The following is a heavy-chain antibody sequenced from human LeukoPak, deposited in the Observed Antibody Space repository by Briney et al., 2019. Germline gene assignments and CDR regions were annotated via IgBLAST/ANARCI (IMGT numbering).Heavy chain of an antibody. V-gene: IGHV4-30-4*02. CDR3: ARDLGYGGLAFDI. CDR1: GGSISSGDYY. D-gene: IGHD4-23*01. Sequence: PSETLSLTCTVSGGSISSGDYYWSWIRQPPGKGLEWIGYIYYSGSTYYNPSLKSRVTISVDTSKNQFSLKLSSVTAADTAVYYCARDLGYGGLAFDIWGRGTMVTVSS. CDR2: IYYSGST. J-gene: IGHJ3*02.